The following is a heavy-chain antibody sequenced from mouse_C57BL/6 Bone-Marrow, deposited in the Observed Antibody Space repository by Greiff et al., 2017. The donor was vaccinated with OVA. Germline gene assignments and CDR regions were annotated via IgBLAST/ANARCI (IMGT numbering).Heavy chain of an antibody. CDR3: ARSLFYYGMD. D-gene: IGHD1-1*01. V-gene: IGHV3-6*01. J-gene: IGHJ2*01. CDR1: GYSITSGYY. Sequence: EVKLEESGPGLVKPSQSLSLTCSVTGYSITSGYYWNWIRQFPGNKLEWMGYISYDGSNNYNPSLKNRISITRETSKNQFFLKLNSVTTEDTATYYCARSLFYYGMDWGQGTTLTVSS. CDR2: ISYDGSN.